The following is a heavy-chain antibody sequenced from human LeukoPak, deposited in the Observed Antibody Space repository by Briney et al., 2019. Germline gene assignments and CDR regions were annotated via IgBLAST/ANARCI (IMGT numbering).Heavy chain of an antibody. D-gene: IGHD3-22*01. Sequence: GGSLRLSCAASGFTFSSYGMHWVRQAPGKGLEWVAVIWYDGSNKYYAVSVKGRLTISRDNSKNTLYLQMNSLRAEDTAVYYCARGSTYYDSSGQVPFDYWGQGTLVTVSS. CDR1: GFTFSSYG. V-gene: IGHV3-33*01. J-gene: IGHJ4*02. CDR3: ARGSTYYDSSGQVPFDY. CDR2: IWYDGSNK.